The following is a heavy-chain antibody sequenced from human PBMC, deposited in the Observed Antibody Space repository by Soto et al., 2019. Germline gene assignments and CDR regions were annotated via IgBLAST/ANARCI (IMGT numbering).Heavy chain of an antibody. V-gene: IGHV3-23*01. CDR1: GFTFSSYA. CDR3: AKDTLRPAVVTNLFDY. CDR2: ISGSGGST. D-gene: IGHD2-15*01. J-gene: IGHJ4*02. Sequence: EVQLLESGGGLVQPGGSLRLSCAASGFTFSSYAMSWVRQAPGKGLEWVSAISGSGGSTYYADSVKGRFTISRDNSKNTLYLQMNSLRAEDTAVYYCAKDTLRPAVVTNLFDYWGQGTLVTVSS.